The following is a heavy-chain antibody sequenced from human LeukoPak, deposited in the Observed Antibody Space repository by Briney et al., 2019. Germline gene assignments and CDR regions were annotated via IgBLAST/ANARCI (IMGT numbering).Heavy chain of an antibody. CDR3: ARTLYIAAVPGGFDY. D-gene: IGHD6-13*01. CDR1: GYTLTGYY. Sequence: ASVKVSCKASGYTLTGYYMNWVRQAPGQGLEWMGWINPNSGGTSYAQRFQGRVTMTRDTSISTVYMELSRLRSDDTALYYCARTLYIAAVPGGFDYWGQGTLVTVSS. CDR2: INPNSGGT. V-gene: IGHV1-2*02. J-gene: IGHJ4*02.